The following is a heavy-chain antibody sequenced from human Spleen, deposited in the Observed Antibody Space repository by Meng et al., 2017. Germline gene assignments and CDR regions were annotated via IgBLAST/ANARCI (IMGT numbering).Heavy chain of an antibody. V-gene: IGHV4-38-2*02. Sequence: GSLRLSCTVSGYSISSGYYWGWIRQPPGKGLEWIGNIYRSGSTYYNPSLKSRLIISVDTSKNQFSLKLSSVTAADTAVYYCARLAGGALDYWGQGTLVTVSS. CDR3: ARLAGGALDY. J-gene: IGHJ4*02. D-gene: IGHD6-25*01. CDR1: GYSISSGYY. CDR2: IYRSGST.